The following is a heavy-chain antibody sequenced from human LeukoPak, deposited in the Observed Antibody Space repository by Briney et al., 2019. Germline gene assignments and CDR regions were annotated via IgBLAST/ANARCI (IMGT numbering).Heavy chain of an antibody. D-gene: IGHD1-26*01. CDR3: AKGPNGNYWVHFDY. Sequence: GGSLRLSCAASGFTFSSYTMSWVRQAPGKGLEWVSSIYGSGGTSYYADSVKGRFTISRDNSKNTLYLQMDSLRGEDMAVYYCAKGPNGNYWVHFDYWGQGTLVTVSS. V-gene: IGHV3-23*01. J-gene: IGHJ4*02. CDR2: IYGSGGTS. CDR1: GFTFSSYT.